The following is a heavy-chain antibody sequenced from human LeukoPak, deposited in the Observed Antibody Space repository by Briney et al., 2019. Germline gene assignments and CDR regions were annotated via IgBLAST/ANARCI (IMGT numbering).Heavy chain of an antibody. CDR1: GYTFTSYD. J-gene: IGHJ4*02. Sequence: ASVKVSCKASGYTFTSYDINWVRQATGQGLEWVGWMNPNSGNTGYAQKFQGRVTMTRNTSISTAYMELSSLRSEDTAVYYCARGEYSSFDPGDYWGQGTLVTVSS. D-gene: IGHD6-6*01. V-gene: IGHV1-8*01. CDR3: ARGEYSSFDPGDY. CDR2: MNPNSGNT.